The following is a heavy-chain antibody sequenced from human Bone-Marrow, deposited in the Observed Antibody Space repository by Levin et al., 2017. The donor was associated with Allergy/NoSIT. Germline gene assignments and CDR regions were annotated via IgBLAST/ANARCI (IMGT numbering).Heavy chain of an antibody. V-gene: IGHV1-18*01. Sequence: GGSLRLSCKASGYTFTSNAISWVRQAPGQGPEWMGWISTYNGQTKYAQKFQDRVTMTIDTSTSTAYMELRSLRSDDTALYYCARGGGWYFFDYWGQGTLVTVSS. CDR3: ARGGGWYFFDY. D-gene: IGHD6-19*01. CDR2: ISTYNGQT. CDR1: GYTFTSNA. J-gene: IGHJ4*02.